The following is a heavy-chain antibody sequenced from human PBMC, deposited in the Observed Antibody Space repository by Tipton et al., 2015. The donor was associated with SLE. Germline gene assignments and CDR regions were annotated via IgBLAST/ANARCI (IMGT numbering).Heavy chain of an antibody. D-gene: IGHD6-6*01. J-gene: IGHJ4*02. CDR1: GGSISSKY. CDR3: ARDGAIGARPGSFDY. V-gene: IGHV4-59*01. Sequence: TLSLTCSVSGGSISSKYWSWIRQAPGKGLELIGYFSYSGGINYNPSLKSRVTISADTSKNQFSLKLSSVTAADTAVYFCARDGAIGARPGSFDYWGQGALVTVSS. CDR2: FSYSGGI.